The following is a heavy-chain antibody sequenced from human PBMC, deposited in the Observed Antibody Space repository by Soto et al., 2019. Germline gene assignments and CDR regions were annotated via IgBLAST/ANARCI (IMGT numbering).Heavy chain of an antibody. D-gene: IGHD5-12*01. CDR3: TTPVAGYGGEAFDI. Sequence: GSLRLSCAASGFTFSNAWMSWVRQAPGKGLEWVGRIKSKTDGGTTDYAAPVKGRFTISRDDSKNTLYLQMNSLKTEDTAVYFCTTPVAGYGGEAFDIWGKGTMVTVSS. CDR1: GFTFSNAW. CDR2: IKSKTDGGTT. V-gene: IGHV3-15*01. J-gene: IGHJ3*02.